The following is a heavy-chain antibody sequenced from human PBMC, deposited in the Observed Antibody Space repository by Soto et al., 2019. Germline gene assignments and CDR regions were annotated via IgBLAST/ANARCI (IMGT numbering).Heavy chain of an antibody. D-gene: IGHD2-2*01. J-gene: IGHJ4*02. CDR3: ARASGIVVFIDY. Sequence: QVQLQESGPGLVKPSQTLSLTCTVSGGSISSGGYYWNLIRQHPGKGLEWIGYIYYSGSTYYNPSLKSRVTISVDTSKNQFSLKLSSVTAADTAVYYCARASGIVVFIDYWGQGTLVTVSS. CDR1: GGSISSGGYY. CDR2: IYYSGST. V-gene: IGHV4-31*03.